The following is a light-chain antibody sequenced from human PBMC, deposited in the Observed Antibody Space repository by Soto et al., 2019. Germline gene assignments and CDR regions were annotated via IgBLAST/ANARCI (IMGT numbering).Light chain of an antibody. CDR2: EVS. Sequence: QSALTQPPSASGSPGQSVNISSTGTSSDVGGYNYVSWYQQHPGKAPKLMIYEVSERPSGVSDRFSGSKSGNTASLTVSGLQADDEADYYCSSYAGSNNLVFGGGTKLTVL. V-gene: IGLV2-8*01. CDR3: SSYAGSNNLV. CDR1: SSDVGGYNY. J-gene: IGLJ3*02.